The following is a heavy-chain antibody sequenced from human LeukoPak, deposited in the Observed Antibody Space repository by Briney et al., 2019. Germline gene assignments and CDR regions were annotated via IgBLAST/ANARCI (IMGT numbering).Heavy chain of an antibody. V-gene: IGHV1-69*05. CDR3: AREGRQTGRSVGAFDI. CDR1: GGTFSSYA. D-gene: IGHD7-27*01. CDR2: IIPIFSTA. J-gene: IGHJ3*02. Sequence: ASVKVSCKASGGTFSSYAISWVRQAPGQGLEWMGGIIPIFSTANYAQKFQGRVTITTDESTSTAYMELSSLRSEDTAVYYCAREGRQTGRSVGAFDIWGQGTMVTVSS.